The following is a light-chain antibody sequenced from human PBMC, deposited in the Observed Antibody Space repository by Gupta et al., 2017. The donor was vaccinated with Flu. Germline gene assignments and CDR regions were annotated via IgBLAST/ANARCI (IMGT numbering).Light chain of an antibody. V-gene: IGLV1-44*01. CDR3: AAWDDDLSAYV. CDR1: SNIGSNP. CDR2: AND. J-gene: IGLJ1*01. Sequence: SNIGSNPVNWYQHLPGTAPKLLIYANDQRPSGVPDRFSGSKSGTSASLAISEFQSEDEADYYCAAWDDDLSAYVFGTGTKVTVL.